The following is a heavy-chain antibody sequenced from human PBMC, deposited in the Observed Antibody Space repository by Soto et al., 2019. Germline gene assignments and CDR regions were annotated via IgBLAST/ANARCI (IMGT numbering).Heavy chain of an antibody. V-gene: IGHV4-59*08. J-gene: IGHJ6*02. CDR3: ASSITMVRGVIIPSYGMDV. CDR2: IYYSGST. CDR1: GGSISSYY. Sequence: PSETLSLTCTVSGGSISSYYWSWIRQPPGKGLEWIGYIYYSGSTNYNPPLKSRVTISVDTSKNQFSLKLSSVTAADTAVYYCASSITMVRGVIIPSYGMDVWGQGTTVTVSS. D-gene: IGHD3-10*01.